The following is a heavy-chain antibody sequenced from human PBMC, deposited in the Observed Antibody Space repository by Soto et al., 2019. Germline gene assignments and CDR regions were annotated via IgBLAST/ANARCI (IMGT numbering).Heavy chain of an antibody. D-gene: IGHD6-19*01. Sequence: EVQLVESGGGLVQPGGSLRLSCAASGFTFSSYWMHWVRQAPGKGLVWVSRIMSDGSGTSYADSVKGRFTISRDNAKKRLYLQMNRLRAEDTAVYYCARIAAVAGPSYYFDYWGQGTLVTVSS. CDR3: ARIAAVAGPSYYFDY. CDR1: GFTFSSYW. J-gene: IGHJ4*02. CDR2: IMSDGSGT. V-gene: IGHV3-74*01.